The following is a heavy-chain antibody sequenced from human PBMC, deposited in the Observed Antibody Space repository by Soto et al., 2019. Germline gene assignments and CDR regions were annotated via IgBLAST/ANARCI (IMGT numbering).Heavy chain of an antibody. D-gene: IGHD2-15*01. Sequence: EVQLLESGGGVVQPGGALRLSCAASGFTFSSHAMSWVRQAPGKGLEWISSISDGSEGAYYADSVRGRFTISRDNSNNTLFLQMNSLRAEDKAVYYCARDLWWYLHWGQGTLVTVSS. CDR3: ARDLWWYLH. CDR2: ISDGSEGA. CDR1: GFTFSSHA. V-gene: IGHV3-23*01. J-gene: IGHJ4*02.